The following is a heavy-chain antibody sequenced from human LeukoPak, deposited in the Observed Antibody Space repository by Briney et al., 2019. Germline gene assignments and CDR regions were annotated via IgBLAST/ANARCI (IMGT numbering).Heavy chain of an antibody. CDR2: FYYSGST. Sequence: SETLSLTCTVSGGSISSSNDYSGWIRQPPGNGLEWVGSFYYSGSTYYNPSLKSRVTLSTDTSKNQFSLRLTSVAVSYTAVYNCAALHNTMTTVMKWGQGSLVTVSS. V-gene: IGHV4-39*01. CDR1: GGSISSSNDY. CDR3: AALHNTMTTVMK. J-gene: IGHJ4*02. D-gene: IGHD4-11*01.